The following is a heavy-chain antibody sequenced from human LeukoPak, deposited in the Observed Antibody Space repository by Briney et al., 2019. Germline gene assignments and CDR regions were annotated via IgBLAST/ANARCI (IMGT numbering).Heavy chain of an antibody. Sequence: PGGSLRLSCAASGFIFSTYWMSWVRQVPGKGLEWVASIKQGGSEKYYVDSVKGRFTISRDNAKNSLYLQMNSLRAEDTAVYYCARDGDILTGRTFDYWGQGTLVTVSS. V-gene: IGHV3-7*01. CDR3: ARDGDILTGRTFDY. J-gene: IGHJ4*02. CDR1: GFIFSTYW. CDR2: IKQGGSEK. D-gene: IGHD3-9*01.